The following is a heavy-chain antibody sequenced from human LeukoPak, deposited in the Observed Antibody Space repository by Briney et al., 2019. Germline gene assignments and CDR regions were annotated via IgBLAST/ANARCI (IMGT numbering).Heavy chain of an antibody. V-gene: IGHV3-9*01. CDR3: AKDMGDGYYQ. CDR2: ISWNSGSI. Sequence: PGRSLRLSCAASGFTFDDYAMRWVRQAPGKGLEWVSGISWNSGSIGYADSVKGRFTISRDNAKNSLYLQMNSLRAEDTALYYCAKDMGDGYYQWGQGTLVTVSS. J-gene: IGHJ4*02. CDR1: GFTFDDYA. D-gene: IGHD5-24*01.